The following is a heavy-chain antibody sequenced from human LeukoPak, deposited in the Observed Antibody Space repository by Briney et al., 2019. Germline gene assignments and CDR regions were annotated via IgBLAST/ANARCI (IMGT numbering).Heavy chain of an antibody. CDR3: ARVGGYSSSSENDY. Sequence: GGSLRLSCAASGFTFDDYGMSWVRQAPGKGLEWVSGINWSGGSTGYADSVKGRFTISRDNAKSSLYLQMNSLRAEDTALYYCARVGGYSSSSENDYWGQGTLVTVSS. J-gene: IGHJ4*02. CDR2: INWSGGST. V-gene: IGHV3-20*04. CDR1: GFTFDDYG. D-gene: IGHD6-13*01.